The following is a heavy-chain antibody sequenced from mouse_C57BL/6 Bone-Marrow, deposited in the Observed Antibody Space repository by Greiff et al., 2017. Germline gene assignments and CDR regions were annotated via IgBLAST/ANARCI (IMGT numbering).Heavy chain of an antibody. CDR2: INSDGGST. CDR1: EYDFPSHD. CDR3: ERHGLVQGYWYFDV. V-gene: IGHV5-2*01. J-gene: IGHJ1*03. D-gene: IGHD2-3*01. Sequence: EVKLMESVGGLVQPGESLKLSCESNEYDFPSHDMSWVRKTPEKRLELVAAINSDGGSTYYPDTMERRFIISRDNTKKTLYLQMSSLRSEDSCLYYCERHGLVQGYWYFDVWGTGTTDTVSS.